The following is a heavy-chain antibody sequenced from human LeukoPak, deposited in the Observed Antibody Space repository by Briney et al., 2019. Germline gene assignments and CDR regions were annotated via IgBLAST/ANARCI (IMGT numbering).Heavy chain of an antibody. CDR1: GDSVSSNSTA. V-gene: IGHV6-1*01. D-gene: IGHD7-27*01. CDR2: TYYKSKWYN. J-gene: IGHJ3*02. Sequence: SQTLSLTCAISGDSVSSNSTACNWIRQSPSRGLEWLGRTYYKSKWYNDYAVSVKSRITINPDTSKNQFSLQLNSVTPEDTAVYYCAGGTGDSDAFDIWGQGTMVTVSS. CDR3: AGGTGDSDAFDI.